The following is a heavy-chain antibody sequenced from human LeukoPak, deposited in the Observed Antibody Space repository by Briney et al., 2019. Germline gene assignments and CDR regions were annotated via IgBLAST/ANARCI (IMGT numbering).Heavy chain of an antibody. Sequence: GASVKVSCKASGYTFTSYGISWVRQAPGQGLEWMGWISAYNGNTNYAQKLQGRVTMTTDTSTSTAYMELRSLRSDDTAVHYCARARKYQLLSNFDYWGQGTLVTVSS. CDR1: GYTFTSYG. CDR2: ISAYNGNT. V-gene: IGHV1-18*01. CDR3: ARARKYQLLSNFDY. D-gene: IGHD2-2*01. J-gene: IGHJ4*02.